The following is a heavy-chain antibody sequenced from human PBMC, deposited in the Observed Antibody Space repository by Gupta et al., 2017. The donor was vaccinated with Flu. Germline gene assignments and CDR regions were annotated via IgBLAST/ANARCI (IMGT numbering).Heavy chain of an antibody. CDR1: GFTFYTYA. CDR3: AKRFSGNSGLFDY. D-gene: IGHD4-23*01. J-gene: IGHJ4*02. V-gene: IGHV3-23*01. CDR2: ISGGGSTT. Sequence: EVHLLESGGGLVQPGGSLRLSCAASGFTFYTYAMSWVRQAPGRGLEWVSGISGGGSTTYYADSVKGRFTISRDNSKNTLYLQMNSLKAEDTAVYYCAKRFSGNSGLFDYWGQGTLVTVSS.